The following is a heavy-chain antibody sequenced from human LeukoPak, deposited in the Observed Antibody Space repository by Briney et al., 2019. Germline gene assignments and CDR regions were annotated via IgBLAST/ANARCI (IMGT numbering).Heavy chain of an antibody. J-gene: IGHJ6*03. D-gene: IGHD2/OR15-2a*01. V-gene: IGHV3-23*01. CDR3: ARVAVIYYYYMEV. CDR2: ISGSGGST. CDR1: GFTFSSYA. Sequence: PGGSLRLSCAASGFTFSSYAMSWVRQAPGKGLEWVSAISGSGGSTYYADSVKGRFTISRDNAKNSLYLQMNSLRVEDTAVYYCARVAVIYYYYMEVWGKGTTVTVSS.